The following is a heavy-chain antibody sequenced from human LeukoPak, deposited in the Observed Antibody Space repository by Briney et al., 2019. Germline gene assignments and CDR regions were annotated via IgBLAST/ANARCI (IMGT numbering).Heavy chain of an antibody. CDR1: GYTFTGYY. CDR2: INPNSGGT. J-gene: IGHJ4*02. V-gene: IGHV1-2*02. CDR3: ARYDFWSGYYRCDY. D-gene: IGHD3-3*01. Sequence: ASVKVSCKASGYTFTGYYMHWVRQAPGQGLEWMGWINPNSGGTNYAQKFQGRVTMTRDTSISTAYMELSRLRSDDTAVYYCARYDFWSGYYRCDYWGQGTLVTVS.